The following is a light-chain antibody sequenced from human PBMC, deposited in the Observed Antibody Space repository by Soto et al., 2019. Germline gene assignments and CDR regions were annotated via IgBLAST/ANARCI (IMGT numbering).Light chain of an antibody. CDR2: GAS. CDR3: QQQEA. CDR1: QSVSSK. V-gene: IGKV3-15*01. J-gene: IGKJ5*01. Sequence: ETELTQSPVTLSVSPGEGATLSCRASQSVSSKLAWYQQKPGQAPRLLIYGASTRATGIPARFSGSGSGTDFTLTISSLEPEDFAVYYCQQQEAFGQGTRLEI.